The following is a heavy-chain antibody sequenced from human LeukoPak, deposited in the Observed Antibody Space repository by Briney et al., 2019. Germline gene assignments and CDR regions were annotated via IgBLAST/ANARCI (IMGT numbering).Heavy chain of an antibody. D-gene: IGHD3-10*01. CDR3: ARDLSWFGELGVDY. Sequence: ASVKVSCKASGYTFTSYGISWVRQAPGQGLEWMGWISAYNGNTNYAQKLQGRVTMTTDTSTSTAYMELRSLRPDDTAVYYCARDLSWFGELGVDYWGQGTLVTVSS. CDR2: ISAYNGNT. CDR1: GYTFTSYG. J-gene: IGHJ4*02. V-gene: IGHV1-18*01.